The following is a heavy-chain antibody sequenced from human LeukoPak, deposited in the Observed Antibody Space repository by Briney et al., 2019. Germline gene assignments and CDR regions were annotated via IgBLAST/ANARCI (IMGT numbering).Heavy chain of an antibody. CDR2: INPRGGST. CDR3: ARTYDYDSSGYYSIGY. D-gene: IGHD3-22*01. CDR1: GYIFTSYY. V-gene: IGHV1-46*01. J-gene: IGHJ4*02. Sequence: ASVKVSCKASGYIFTSYYMHWVRQAPGQRLEWMGIINPRGGSTSYAQKFQGRVAMPRDTSTSTVYMELSSLGSEHTAVYYCARTYDYDSSGYYSIGYWGKGPLVTVSP.